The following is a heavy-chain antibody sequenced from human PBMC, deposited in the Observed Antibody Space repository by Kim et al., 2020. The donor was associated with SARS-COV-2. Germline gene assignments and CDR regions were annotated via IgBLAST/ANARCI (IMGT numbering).Heavy chain of an antibody. CDR2: ISGSGDT. D-gene: IGHD1-26*01. CDR3: AKRVGTTGWYFDL. J-gene: IGHJ2*01. V-gene: IGHV3-23*01. Sequence: GGSLRLSCAASGFTFRSYGMSWVRQTPGKGLQWVSSISGSGDTAYVDSVRGRFAISRDNSKSTLYLQINGLRAEDTALYYCAKRVGTTGWYFDLWGRGT. CDR1: GFTFRSYG.